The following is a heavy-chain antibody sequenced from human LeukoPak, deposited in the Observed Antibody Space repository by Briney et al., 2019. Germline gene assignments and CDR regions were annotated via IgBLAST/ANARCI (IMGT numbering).Heavy chain of an antibody. V-gene: IGHV3-23*01. CDR1: GFTFSSYA. CDR2: ISGSGGST. Sequence: PGGSLGLSCEASGFTFSSYAMSWVRQAPGKGLEWVSAISGSGGSTYYADSVKGRFTISRDNSKNTLYLQMNSLRAEDTAVYYCAKWVDCSGGSCYRLSFDYWGQGTLVTVSS. D-gene: IGHD2-15*01. J-gene: IGHJ4*02. CDR3: AKWVDCSGGSCYRLSFDY.